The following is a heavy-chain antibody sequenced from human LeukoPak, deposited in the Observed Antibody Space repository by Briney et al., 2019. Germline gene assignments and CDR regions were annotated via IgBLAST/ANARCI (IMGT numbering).Heavy chain of an antibody. CDR1: GYTFAGYY. V-gene: IGHV1-2*02. CDR2: INPNSGGT. Sequence: GASVKVSCKASGYTFAGYYMHWVRQAPGQGLEWMGWINPNSGGTNYAQKFQGRVTMTRDTSISTAYMELSKLRSDDTAVYYCARDAQSIAARPYYFDYRGQGTLVTVSS. D-gene: IGHD6-6*01. J-gene: IGHJ4*02. CDR3: ARDAQSIAARPYYFDY.